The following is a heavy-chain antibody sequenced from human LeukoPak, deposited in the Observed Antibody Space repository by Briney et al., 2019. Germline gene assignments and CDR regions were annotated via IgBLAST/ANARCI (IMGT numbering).Heavy chain of an antibody. CDR3: ARDDKGYYDGRWTAFDI. J-gene: IGHJ3*02. V-gene: IGHV4-4*07. CDR2: VFSSGAT. D-gene: IGHD4-23*01. CDR1: GASISDTA. Sequence: SETLSLTCTVSGASISDTAWSWVRQPAGRGLEWIGRVFSSGATLYNPSLNGRVSMSVDASKKQVSLKATPVTVADTAVYYCARDDKGYYDGRWTAFDIWGQGTVVTVSS.